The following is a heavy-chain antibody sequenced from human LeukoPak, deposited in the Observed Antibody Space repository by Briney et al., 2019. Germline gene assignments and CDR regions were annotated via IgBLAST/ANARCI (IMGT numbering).Heavy chain of an antibody. CDR1: GGSISSGGYS. D-gene: IGHD2-8*01. CDR3: ARGAHVRIARYFDL. Sequence: SETLSLTCAVSGGSISSGGYSWSWIRQPPGKGLEWIGYIYHSGSTYYNSFLKSRVTISVDRSKNQFSLKLSSVTAADTAVYYCARGAHVRIARYFDLWGRGTLVTVSS. V-gene: IGHV4-30-2*01. CDR2: IYHSGST. J-gene: IGHJ2*01.